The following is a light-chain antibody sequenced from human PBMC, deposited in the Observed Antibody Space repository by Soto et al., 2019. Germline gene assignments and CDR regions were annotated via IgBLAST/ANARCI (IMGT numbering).Light chain of an antibody. V-gene: IGKV3-20*01. J-gene: IGKJ4*01. Sequence: EIVLTQSPGTLSLSPGERATLSCRASQSVSRNYLAWYQHKPGPAPRLLIYGASSRATGIPDRFGGSGSGTDFTLTISRLEPEDFAVYYCQQYGSSPLTFGGGTKVQIK. CDR2: GAS. CDR3: QQYGSSPLT. CDR1: QSVSRNY.